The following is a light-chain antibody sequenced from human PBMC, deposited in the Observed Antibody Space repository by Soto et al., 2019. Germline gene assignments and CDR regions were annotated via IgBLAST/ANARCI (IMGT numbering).Light chain of an antibody. J-gene: IGKJ1*01. CDR1: QYINTR. CDR3: QQYNNWPPWT. Sequence: IVLTQSPATLSSFPCDRVTLSCRASQYINTRLAWYQHRPGQAPRLLIYQTSIRAAGIPARFSGSGSGTDFTLTISSLEPEDFAVYYCQQYNNWPPWTFGQGTKVDIK. V-gene: IGKV3-11*01. CDR2: QTS.